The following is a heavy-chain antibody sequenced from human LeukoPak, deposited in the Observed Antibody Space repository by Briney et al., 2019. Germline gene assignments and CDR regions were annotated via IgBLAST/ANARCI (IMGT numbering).Heavy chain of an antibody. CDR1: GYTFTSYY. CDR3: ARTPDVYEGMDV. V-gene: IGHV1-18*04. CDR2: ISAYNGNT. J-gene: IGHJ6*02. Sequence: GASVKVSCKASGYTFTSYYMHWVRQAPGQGLEWMGWISAYNGNTNYAQKLQSRVTMTTDTSTSTAYMELRSLRSDDTAVYYCARTPDVYEGMDVWGQGTTVTVSS. D-gene: IGHD3-16*01.